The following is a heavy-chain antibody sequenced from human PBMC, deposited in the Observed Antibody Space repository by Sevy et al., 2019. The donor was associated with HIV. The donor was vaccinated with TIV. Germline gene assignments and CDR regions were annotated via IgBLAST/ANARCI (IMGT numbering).Heavy chain of an antibody. J-gene: IGHJ4*02. V-gene: IGHV1-18*01. CDR3: ARGLYFEFGAY. CDR1: GYTFNNNG. CDR2: ISVYGET. D-gene: IGHD3-10*01. Sequence: ASVKVSCKTSGYTFNNNGISWVREAPGQGLEWMGWISVYGETNYAQKVQDRLTVTTDTSTATAYMELRSLRSDDTAVYYCARGLYFEFGAYWGQGTLVTVSS.